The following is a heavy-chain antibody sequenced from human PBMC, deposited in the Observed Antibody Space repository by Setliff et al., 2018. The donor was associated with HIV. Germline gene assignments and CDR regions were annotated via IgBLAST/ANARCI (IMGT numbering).Heavy chain of an antibody. V-gene: IGHV4-59*11. CDR2: ISHSGNT. J-gene: IGHJ5*02. CDR1: GDSINTHY. Sequence: KSSETLSLTCTVSGDSINTHYWSWIRQPPGKGLEWIGCISHSGNTNFNPSLNSRVTISLDTSKNQFSLRLTSLTAADTAIYYCARSTVGAGASFPWGRGILVTV. D-gene: IGHD1-26*01. CDR3: ARSTVGAGASFP.